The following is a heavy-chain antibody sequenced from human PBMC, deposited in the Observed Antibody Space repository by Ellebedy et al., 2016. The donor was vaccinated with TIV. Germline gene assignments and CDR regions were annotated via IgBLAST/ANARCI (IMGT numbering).Heavy chain of an antibody. J-gene: IGHJ2*01. CDR1: GFTFRSYS. D-gene: IGHD3/OR15-3a*01. V-gene: IGHV3-23*01. Sequence: GESLKISXAASGFTFRSYSMSWVRQAPGKGLEWVSAISAGGDVIKYADSAKGRFTISRDNSKNTQYLQMNSLSAEDTAVYYCKKAPPWTGETASYWYFDLWGRGTLVTVSS. CDR2: ISAGGDVI. CDR3: KKAPPWTGETASYWYFDL.